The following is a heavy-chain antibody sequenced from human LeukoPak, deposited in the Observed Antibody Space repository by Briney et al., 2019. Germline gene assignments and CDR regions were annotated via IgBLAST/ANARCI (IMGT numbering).Heavy chain of an antibody. J-gene: IGHJ5*02. CDR3: ARDNSQGDSAWWFDP. CDR1: GYTFTGYY. D-gene: IGHD1-26*01. V-gene: IGHV1-2*02. CDR2: INPNSGNT. Sequence: ASVKVSCKASGYTFTGYYMHWVRQAPGQGLEWMGWINPNSGNTGYAQKFQGRVTMTRDMATSTDYMEVSSLKSEDTAVYYCARDNSQGDSAWWFDPWGQGTLVTVSS.